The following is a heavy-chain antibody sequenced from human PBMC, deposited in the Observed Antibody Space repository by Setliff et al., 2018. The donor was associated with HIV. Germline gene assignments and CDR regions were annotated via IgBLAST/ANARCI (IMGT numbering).Heavy chain of an antibody. CDR3: AKDRHGDYFHYYGMDV. CDR2: ISYDGTNK. V-gene: IGHV3-30-3*01. J-gene: IGHJ6*02. CDR1: GFTFSSYA. D-gene: IGHD4-17*01. Sequence: GESLRLSCAASGFTFSSYAMHWVRQAPGKGREWVAVISYDGTNKYFADSVKGRFTISRDNPKNTLYLQMNSLRGDDTAMYYCAKDRHGDYFHYYGMDVWGQGTTVTVSS.